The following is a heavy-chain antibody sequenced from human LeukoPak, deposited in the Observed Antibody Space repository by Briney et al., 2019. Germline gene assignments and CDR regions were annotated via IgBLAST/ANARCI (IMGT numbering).Heavy chain of an antibody. CDR1: GFTFRDYW. Sequence: GGSLRLSCEASGFTFRDYWMSWIRQAPGKGLEWVAVISYDGSNKYYADSVKGRFTISRDNSKNTLYLQMNSLRAEDTAVYYCARDLFGARLVVVPAATDYWGQGTLVTVSS. V-gene: IGHV3-30-3*01. D-gene: IGHD2-2*01. CDR2: ISYDGSNK. CDR3: ARDLFGARLVVVPAATDY. J-gene: IGHJ4*02.